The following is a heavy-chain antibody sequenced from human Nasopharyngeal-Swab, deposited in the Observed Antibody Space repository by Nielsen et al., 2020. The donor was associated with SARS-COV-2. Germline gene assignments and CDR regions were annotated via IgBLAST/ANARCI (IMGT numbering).Heavy chain of an antibody. CDR1: GGSFSGYY. V-gene: IGHV4-34*01. Sequence: SETLSLTCAVYGGSFSGYYWSWIRQPPGKGLEWIGEISHSGSTNYNPSLKSRVTISVDTSKNQFSLKLSSVTAADTAVYYCARGKNYVWGTYRYSGWFDPWGQGTLVTVSS. CDR3: ARGKNYVWGTYRYSGWFDP. CDR2: ISHSGST. D-gene: IGHD3-16*02. J-gene: IGHJ5*02.